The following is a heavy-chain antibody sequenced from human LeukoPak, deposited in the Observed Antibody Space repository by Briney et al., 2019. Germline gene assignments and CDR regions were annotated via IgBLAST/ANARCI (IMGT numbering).Heavy chain of an antibody. CDR3: AREGIGIGAASDF. J-gene: IGHJ4*02. CDR2: IWYDGSKE. CDR1: GFTFSSYG. D-gene: IGHD6-25*01. V-gene: IGHV3-33*08. Sequence: GGSLRLSCVASGFTFSSYGMHWVRQTPGKGLEWVAVIWYDGSKEYYADSVRGRYTISRDNSGNTLYLQMKSLRAEDTAVYYCAREGIGIGAASDFWGQGTLVTVSP.